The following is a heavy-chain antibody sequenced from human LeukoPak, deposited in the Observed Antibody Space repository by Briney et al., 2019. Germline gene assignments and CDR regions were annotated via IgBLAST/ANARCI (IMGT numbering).Heavy chain of an antibody. CDR1: GGSISSYY. V-gene: IGHV4-59*08. CDR2: IYYSGST. D-gene: IGHD2-15*01. J-gene: IGHJ4*02. CDR3: ARLASGSYGPLTPFDY. Sequence: PSETLSLTCTVSGGSISSYYWSWIRQPPGKGLEWIGDIYYSGSTNYNTSLKSRVTISVDTSRNKFSLRLRSVTAADTAVYYSARLASGSYGPLTPFDYWGQGTLVTVSS.